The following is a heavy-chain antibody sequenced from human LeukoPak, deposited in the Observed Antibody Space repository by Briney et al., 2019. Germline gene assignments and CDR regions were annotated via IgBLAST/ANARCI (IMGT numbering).Heavy chain of an antibody. CDR3: AREAIYSSSSSSSYFDY. D-gene: IGHD6-6*01. V-gene: IGHV1-2*02. J-gene: IGHJ4*02. CDR2: INPNNGDT. Sequence: GASVKVSCKASGYTFTGYFIHWVRQAPGQGLEWMGWINPNNGDTQYAQRFQGRVTMTRDMSTSTVYMELSSLRSEDTAVYYCAREAIYSSSSSSSYFDYWGQGTLVTVSS. CDR1: GYTFTGYF.